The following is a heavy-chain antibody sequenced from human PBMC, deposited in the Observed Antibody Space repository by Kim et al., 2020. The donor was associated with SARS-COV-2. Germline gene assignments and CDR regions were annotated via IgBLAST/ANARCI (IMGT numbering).Heavy chain of an antibody. CDR1: GGTFSSYA. V-gene: IGHV1-69*04. J-gene: IGHJ5*02. D-gene: IGHD2-2*01. CDR2: IIPILGIA. Sequence: SVKVSCKASGGTFSSYAISWVRQAPGQGLEWMGRIIPILGIANYAQKFRGRVTITADKSTSTAYMELSSLKSEDTALYYCARDPGALGYCSSTSCRMGWFDPWGQGTLVTVSS. CDR3: ARDPGALGYCSSTSCRMGWFDP.